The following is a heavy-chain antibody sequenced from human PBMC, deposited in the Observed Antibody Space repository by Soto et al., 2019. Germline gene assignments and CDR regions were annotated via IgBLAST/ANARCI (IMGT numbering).Heavy chain of an antibody. J-gene: IGHJ4*02. CDR2: INEDGSTI. V-gene: IGHV3-74*01. CDR3: TRDMGGRGGY. CDR1: GFTFSTYW. D-gene: IGHD3-16*01. Sequence: EVQLVESGGGLVQPGGSLRLSCAASGFTFSTYWMHWVRQAPGKGLVWVSRINEDGSTINYADSVKGRFTISRDNAKNILYREVNSLGAGDRAVYYCTRDMGGRGGYWGQGTLVTVSS.